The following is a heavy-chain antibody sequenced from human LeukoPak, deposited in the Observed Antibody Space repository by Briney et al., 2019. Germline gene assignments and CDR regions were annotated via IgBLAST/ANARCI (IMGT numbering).Heavy chain of an antibody. D-gene: IGHD1-26*01. J-gene: IGHJ4*02. CDR3: ARGREWEPKVFDY. CDR1: GGSVSSGSYY. CDR2: IYYSGST. V-gene: IGHV4-61*01. Sequence: SETLSLTCTVSGGSVSSGSYYWSWIRQPPGKGLEWIGYIYYSGSTNYNPSLKSRVTISVDTSKNQFSLKLSSVTAADTAVYYCARGREWEPKVFDYWGQGTLVTVSS.